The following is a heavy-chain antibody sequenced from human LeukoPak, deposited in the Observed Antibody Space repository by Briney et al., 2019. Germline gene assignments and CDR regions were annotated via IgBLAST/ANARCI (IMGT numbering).Heavy chain of an antibody. J-gene: IGHJ4*02. CDR2: IRYDGSIK. V-gene: IGHV3-30*02. CDR3: ARGIAVAGTELAD. Sequence: GGSLRLSCAASGFTFSSYAMHWVRQAPGKGLEWVSFIRYDGSIKYYADSVEGRFTISRDNSKNMLYLQMNSLRADDTAVYYCARGIAVAGTELADWGQGTLVTVSA. CDR1: GFTFSSYA. D-gene: IGHD6-19*01.